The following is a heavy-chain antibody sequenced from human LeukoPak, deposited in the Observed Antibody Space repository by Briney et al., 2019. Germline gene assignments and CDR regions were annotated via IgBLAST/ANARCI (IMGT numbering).Heavy chain of an antibody. D-gene: IGHD2-2*01. CDR2: IYSGGST. Sequence: PGRSLRLSCAASGFTFDDYAMHWVRQAPGKGLEWVSVIYSGGSTYYADSVKGRFTISRDNAKNSLYLQMNSLRTEDTAVYYCARDGYCSSTSCYGADYYYYYMDVWGKGTTVTVSS. CDR1: GFTFDDYA. V-gene: IGHV3-9*01. J-gene: IGHJ6*03. CDR3: ARDGYCSSTSCYGADYYYYYMDV.